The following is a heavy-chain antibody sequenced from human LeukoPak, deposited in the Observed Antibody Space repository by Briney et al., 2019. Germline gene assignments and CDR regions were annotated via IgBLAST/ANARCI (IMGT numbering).Heavy chain of an antibody. D-gene: IGHD2/OR15-2a*01. Sequence: GGSLRLSCAASGFTFSSYEMNWVRQAPGKGLEWVSYISSSGSTIYYADSVKGRFTISRDNAKNSLYLQMNSLRAEDTAVYYCARFQDPIGGYYFDYWGQGTLVTVSS. J-gene: IGHJ4*02. CDR3: ARFQDPIGGYYFDY. CDR1: GFTFSSYE. CDR2: ISSSGSTI. V-gene: IGHV3-48*03.